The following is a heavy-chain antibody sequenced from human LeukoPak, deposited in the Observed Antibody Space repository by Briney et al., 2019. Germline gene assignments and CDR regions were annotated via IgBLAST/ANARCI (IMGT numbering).Heavy chain of an antibody. CDR2: IKQDGSTK. CDR1: GFTFTNSW. D-gene: IGHD1-26*01. V-gene: IGHV3-7*01. J-gene: IGHJ4*02. CDR3: ARDTDGSLDY. Sequence: GGSLRLSCAASGFTFTNSWMAWVRQAPGKGLEWVANIKQDGSTKHYMDSLKGRFTISRDNPKNSLYLQMNSLRADDTATYYCARDTDGSLDYWGQGILVTVAS.